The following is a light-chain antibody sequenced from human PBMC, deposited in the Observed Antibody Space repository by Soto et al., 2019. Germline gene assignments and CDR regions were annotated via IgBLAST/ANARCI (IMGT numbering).Light chain of an antibody. CDR2: DVS. Sequence: QSALTQPASVSGSPGQSITISCTGTSSDVGGYNYVAWYQQYPGKAPRLMVFDVSNRPSGVSNRCSGSKSGNTASLTISGLQTEDEADYYCSSYTSRSTVVFGGGTKLTVL. CDR1: SSDVGGYNY. V-gene: IGLV2-14*01. CDR3: SSYTSRSTVV. J-gene: IGLJ2*01.